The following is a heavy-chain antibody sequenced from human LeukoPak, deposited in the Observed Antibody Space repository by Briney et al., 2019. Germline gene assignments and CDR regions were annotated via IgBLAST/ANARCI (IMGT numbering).Heavy chain of an antibody. CDR2: IYYRGST. J-gene: IGHJ4*02. CDR3: ARADSSSWFD. V-gene: IGHV4-59*01. CDR1: GGSISSYY. Sequence: SETLSLTCTVSGGSISSYYWSWIRQPPGKGLEWIGYIYYRGSTNYNPSLKSRVTISADTSKNQFSLKLSSVTAADTAVYYCARADSSSWFDWGQGTLVTVSS. D-gene: IGHD6-13*01.